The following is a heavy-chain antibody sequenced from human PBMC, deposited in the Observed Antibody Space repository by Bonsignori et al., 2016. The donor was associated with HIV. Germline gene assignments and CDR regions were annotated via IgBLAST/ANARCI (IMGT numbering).Heavy chain of an antibody. Sequence: WIRQPPGKGLEWVSGISWNSVRIGYADSVTGRFTISRDNAKSSLYLQMNSLRAEDTALYFCARDVAGGSYYWHGFDYWGQGTLVTVSS. J-gene: IGHJ4*02. CDR2: ISWNSVRI. V-gene: IGHV3-9*01. D-gene: IGHD1-26*01. CDR3: ARDVAGGSYYWHGFDY.